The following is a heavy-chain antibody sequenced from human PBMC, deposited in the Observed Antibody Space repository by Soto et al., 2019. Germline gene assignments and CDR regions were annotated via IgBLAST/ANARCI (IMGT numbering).Heavy chain of an antibody. V-gene: IGHV3-9*01. CDR1: GFKCEDYA. D-gene: IGHD3-22*01. J-gene: IGHJ4*03. CDR3: ANATHYYDSRSLYQPPDS. CDR2: ISWNSGRI. Sequence: PGGSLRLSCAASGFKCEDYAMHWVRQGPGECLEGGSGISWNSGRIGYAYSVKGRFIISRDNAKNSLFLQMHSLRADDTALYYCANATHYYDSRSLYQPPDSWGHGTLVTVSS.